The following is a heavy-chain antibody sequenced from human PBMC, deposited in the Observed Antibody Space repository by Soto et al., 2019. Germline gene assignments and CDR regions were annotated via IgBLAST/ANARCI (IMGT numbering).Heavy chain of an antibody. CDR1: GFSFSNYG. D-gene: IGHD3-10*01. J-gene: IGHJ2*01. Sequence: EVHLLESGGGLVQPGGSLRLSCAASGFSFSNYGMTWVRQAPGKGLEWVSSVRADGQTTYYAESVRGRFTISRDSSKGTLYLQMDSLRADDTAVYYGAKEASVHSLGEFWYFDLWGRGTHVTVSS. CDR2: VRADGQTT. V-gene: IGHV3-23*01. CDR3: AKEASVHSLGEFWYFDL.